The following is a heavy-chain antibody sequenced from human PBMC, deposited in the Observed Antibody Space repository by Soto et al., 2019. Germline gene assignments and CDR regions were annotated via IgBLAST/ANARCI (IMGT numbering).Heavy chain of an antibody. CDR1: GGSISSGDYN. V-gene: IGHV4-30-4*01. J-gene: IGHJ4*02. D-gene: IGHD3-9*01. CDR3: ARVLVNYDILTGYSRRYFDY. Sequence: PSETLSLTCTVAGGSISSGDYNWSWIRQPPGKGLEWIGYIYYSGSTYYNPSLKSRVTISVDTSKNQFSLKLSSVTAADTALYYCARVLVNYDILTGYSRRYFDYWGQGTLVTVSS. CDR2: IYYSGST.